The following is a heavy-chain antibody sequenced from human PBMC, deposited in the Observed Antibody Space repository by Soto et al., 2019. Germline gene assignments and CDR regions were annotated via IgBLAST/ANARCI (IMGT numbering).Heavy chain of an antibody. V-gene: IGHV3-30-3*01. CDR2: ISYDGSNK. CDR1: GCNFSSYA. D-gene: IGHD3-3*01. Sequence: RLSWAASGCNFSSYAMHWIRQEPGKGLEWVAVISYDGSNKYYADSVKGRFTISRDNSKNTLYLQMNSLRAEDTAVYYCARDTDDFWSGYYGGIFDYWGQGTLVTLSS. J-gene: IGHJ4*02. CDR3: ARDTDDFWSGYYGGIFDY.